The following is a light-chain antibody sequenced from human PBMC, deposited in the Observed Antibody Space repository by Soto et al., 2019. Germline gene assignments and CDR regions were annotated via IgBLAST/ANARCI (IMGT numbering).Light chain of an antibody. J-gene: IGKJ2*01. CDR1: QSIGRY. V-gene: IGKV1-39*01. CDR3: KKSLSANRN. CDR2: DAS. Sequence: DIHMTQSPSSLASSVGDRVTVTCLSSQSIGRYLNWYQQKPGKAPKPLIYDASSLQTGVPSRFSGNESGKDLTTTINSLQPEDFETYYCKKSLSANRNFGQGTKVDIK.